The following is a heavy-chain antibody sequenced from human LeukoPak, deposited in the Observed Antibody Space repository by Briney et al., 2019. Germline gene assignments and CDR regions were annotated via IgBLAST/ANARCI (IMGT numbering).Heavy chain of an antibody. CDR3: ARDQEEIRSTFDY. J-gene: IGHJ4*02. CDR1: GNTFTSYD. Sequence: ASVKVSCKASGNTFTSYDINWVRQATGQGLEWMGWMNPKSGNTGYAQKFQGRVTMTRDTSISTAYMELSRLRSDDTAVYYCARDQEEIRSTFDYWGQGTLVTVSS. CDR2: MNPKSGNT. V-gene: IGHV1-8*01. D-gene: IGHD3-16*01.